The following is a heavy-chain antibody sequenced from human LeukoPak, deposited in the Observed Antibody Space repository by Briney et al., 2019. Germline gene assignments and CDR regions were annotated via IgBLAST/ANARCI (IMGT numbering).Heavy chain of an antibody. J-gene: IGHJ4*02. CDR1: GGSISRDY. CDR2: IDYAGRT. D-gene: IGHD6-13*01. Sequence: PSETLSLTFTVSGGSISRDYWSWIRQPPGKGLEWIGYIDYAGRTNYNPSLKSRVTISVDTSKNQFSLKLSSVTAADTAVYYCARDRPGGSSLDYWGQGTLVTVSS. V-gene: IGHV4-59*01. CDR3: ARDRPGGSSLDY.